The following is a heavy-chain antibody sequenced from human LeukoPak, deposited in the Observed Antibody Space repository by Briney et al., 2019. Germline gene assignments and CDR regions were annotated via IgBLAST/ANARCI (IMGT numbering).Heavy chain of an antibody. CDR3: ARDGSGWSRDY. CDR1: GFTFSNYN. J-gene: IGHJ4*02. Sequence: PGGSLRLSCAASGFTFSNYNMNWVRQAPGKGLEWVSTITAGTTHIYYADSVKGRFTTSRDDAKTSLYLQLSSLRTEDTAVYYCARDGSGWSRDYWGQGTLVTVSS. D-gene: IGHD6-13*01. V-gene: IGHV3-21*01. CDR2: ITAGTTHI.